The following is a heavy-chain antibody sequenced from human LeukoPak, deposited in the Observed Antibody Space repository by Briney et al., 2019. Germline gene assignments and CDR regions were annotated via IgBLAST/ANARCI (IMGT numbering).Heavy chain of an antibody. J-gene: IGHJ4*02. D-gene: IGHD1-26*01. CDR1: GFIFSNYV. Sequence: GGSLRLSCAASGFIFSNYVMSWVRQAPGKGLEWASLISGDGSSTYYADSVKGRFTISRDNSKNSLYLQMNSLRTEDTALYYCAKESGSYYYFDYWGQGTLVTVSS. CDR2: ISGDGSST. V-gene: IGHV3-43*02. CDR3: AKESGSYYYFDY.